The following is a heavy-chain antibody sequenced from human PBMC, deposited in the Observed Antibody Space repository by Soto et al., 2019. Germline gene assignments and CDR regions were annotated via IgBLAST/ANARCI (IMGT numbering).Heavy chain of an antibody. V-gene: IGHV1-69*06. J-gene: IGHJ6*02. CDR2: IIPIFGTA. D-gene: IGHD5-18*01. CDR3: AREDTAMVPHYYGMDV. CDR1: GGTFSSYA. Sequence: ASVKVSCKASGGTFSSYAISRVRQAPGQGLEWMGGIIPIFGTANYAQKFQGRVTITADKSTSTAYMELSSLRSEDTAVYYCAREDTAMVPHYYGMDVWGQGTTVTVSS.